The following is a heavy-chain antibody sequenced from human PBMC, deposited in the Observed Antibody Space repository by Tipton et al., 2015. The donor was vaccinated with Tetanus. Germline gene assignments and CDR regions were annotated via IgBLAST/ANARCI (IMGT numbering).Heavy chain of an antibody. CDR2: MYNSGAT. CDR3: ARDQGGGRVARLNWFGP. Sequence: TLSLTCTVSGGSISSTSYYWAWIRQPPGKGLEWIGTMYNSGATYYNPPLKSRVTISVDTSKNQFSLRLSSVTAADTAVYYCARDQGGGRVARLNWFGPWGQGALVTVSS. CDR1: GGSISSTSYY. J-gene: IGHJ5*02. D-gene: IGHD3-16*01. V-gene: IGHV4-39*07.